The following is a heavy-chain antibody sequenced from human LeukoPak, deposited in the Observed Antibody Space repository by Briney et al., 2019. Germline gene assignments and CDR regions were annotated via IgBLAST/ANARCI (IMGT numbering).Heavy chain of an antibody. D-gene: IGHD3-3*01. V-gene: IGHV1-24*01. CDR1: GYTLTELS. J-gene: IGHJ5*02. Sequence: ASVKVSCKVSGYTLTELSMHWVRQAPGKGLEWMGGFDPEDGETIYAQKFQGRVTMTEDTSTDTAYMELSSLRSEDTAVYYCATLLRFLEWSQPWFDPWGQGTLVTVSS. CDR2: FDPEDGET. CDR3: ATLLRFLEWSQPWFDP.